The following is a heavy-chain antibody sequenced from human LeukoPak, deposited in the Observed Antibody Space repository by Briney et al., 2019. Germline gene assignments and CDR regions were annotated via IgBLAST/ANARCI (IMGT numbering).Heavy chain of an antibody. CDR3: AKDDVWGSYRYPSGTTD. D-gene: IGHD3-16*02. J-gene: IGHJ4*02. CDR1: GFTFSSYA. V-gene: IGHV3-23*01. CDR2: ISGSGGST. Sequence: GGSLRLSCAASGFTFSSYAMSWVRQAPGKGLEGVSAISGSGGSTYYADAVKGGFTISRDNYKNTLYLQMNSLRAEDTAVYYCAKDDVWGSYRYPSGTTDGGQGTLVTVHS.